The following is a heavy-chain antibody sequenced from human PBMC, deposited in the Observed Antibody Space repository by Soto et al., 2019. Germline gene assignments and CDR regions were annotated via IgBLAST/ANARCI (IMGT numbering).Heavy chain of an antibody. J-gene: IGHJ4*02. Sequence: EVRLVERGGGVVQPGGSPRLSCAASGVTVGNNYMSWVRQAPGKGLEWVSVTYSGGDTRYADSVKGRFTMSRDSTKNTVYLQMDSQRAEDTAVYFCARNVPVTALGYWGQGSLVTVSS. CDR1: GVTVGNNY. CDR3: ARNVPVTALGY. V-gene: IGHV3-66*01. D-gene: IGHD4-17*01. CDR2: TYSGGDT.